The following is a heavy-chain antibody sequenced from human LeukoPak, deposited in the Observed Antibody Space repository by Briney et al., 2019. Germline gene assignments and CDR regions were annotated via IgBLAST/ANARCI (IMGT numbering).Heavy chain of an antibody. V-gene: IGHV1-2*02. CDR3: ASEPEYYGLGSPFHY. J-gene: IGHJ4*02. CDR1: GYTSTGYH. D-gene: IGHD3-10*01. CDR2: INPNTGGI. Sequence: ASVKVSCKASGYTSTGYHMHWVRQAPGQGLEWMGWINPNTGGINYVQKFQGRVTMTRDTSISTAYMELSSLRSEDTAVYYCASEPEYYGLGSPFHYWGQGTLVTVSS.